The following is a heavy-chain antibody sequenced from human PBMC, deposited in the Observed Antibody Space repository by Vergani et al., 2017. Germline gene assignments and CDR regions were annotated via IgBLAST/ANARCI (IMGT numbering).Heavy chain of an antibody. CDR2: IGSSGYYI. Sequence: EVQLVESGGGLVKPGGSLRLSCAASGFTFSDFSMSWVRQAPGKGLEWVAFIGSSGYYIKYADSVKGRFIISRDNTNNSLFLQLRSLRAEDAAVYYCARGCTSGGCRDNYGIDVWGQGATVTVSS. CDR3: ARGCTSGGCRDNYGIDV. J-gene: IGHJ6*02. CDR1: GFTFSDFS. V-gene: IGHV3-21*06. D-gene: IGHD2-8*01.